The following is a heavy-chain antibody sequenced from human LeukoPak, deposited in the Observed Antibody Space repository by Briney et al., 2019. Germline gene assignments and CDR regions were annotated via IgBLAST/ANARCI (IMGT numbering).Heavy chain of an antibody. CDR1: GFTFGDYA. CDR3: ARGTSMPAATNRVVDY. CDR2: INQDGSEK. D-gene: IGHD6-13*01. Sequence: GGSLRLSCTASGFTFGDYAMSWFRQAPGKGLEWVANINQDGSEKHCVDSVKGRFTTSRDNAKNSLYLQMNSLSADDTAIYYCARGTSMPAATNRVVDYWGQGTLVTVSS. V-gene: IGHV3-7*01. J-gene: IGHJ4*02.